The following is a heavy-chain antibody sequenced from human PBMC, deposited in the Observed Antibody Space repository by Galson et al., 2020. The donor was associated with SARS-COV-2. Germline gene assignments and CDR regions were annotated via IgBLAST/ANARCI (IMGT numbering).Heavy chain of an antibody. J-gene: IGHJ2*01. CDR1: GYSFNAHY. V-gene: IGHV1-2*04. Sequence: ASVKVSCKASGYSFNAHYMHWVRQAPGQGPEWMGWIDPRNGATKYAQKFQGLVTMTRDTSISTVYMDLSRLTSEDTAIYYCARDVGDTRICWYFDVWGRGTLVIVSS. D-gene: IGHD3-16*01. CDR3: ARDVGDTRICWYFDV. CDR2: IDPRNGAT.